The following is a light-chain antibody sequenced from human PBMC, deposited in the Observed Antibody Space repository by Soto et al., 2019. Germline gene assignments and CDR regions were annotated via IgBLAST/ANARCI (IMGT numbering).Light chain of an antibody. J-gene: IGKJ1*01. CDR2: TAS. V-gene: IGKV1-12*01. Sequence: DIQMTQSPSSVSASVGERVTISCRASQDIGSWLAWYQQRPGEAPKLLIYTASSLESGVPSRFSGSGSGTDFTLTISILQPEDVATYDCQQVNYFPQTFGQGTKGEIK. CDR3: QQVNYFPQT. CDR1: QDIGSW.